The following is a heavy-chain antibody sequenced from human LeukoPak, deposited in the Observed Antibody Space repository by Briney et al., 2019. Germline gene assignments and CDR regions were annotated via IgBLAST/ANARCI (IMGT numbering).Heavy chain of an antibody. Sequence: GGSLRLSCAASGFTFSSNWMNWVRQAPGKGLEWVANIKQDGSEKYYVDSVKGRFTISRDNAKNSLYLQMSSLRAEDTAVYYCARGGSRYDYWGQGTLVTVSS. V-gene: IGHV3-7*03. CDR1: GFTFSSNW. CDR2: IKQDGSEK. J-gene: IGHJ4*02. D-gene: IGHD3-16*01. CDR3: ARGGSRYDY.